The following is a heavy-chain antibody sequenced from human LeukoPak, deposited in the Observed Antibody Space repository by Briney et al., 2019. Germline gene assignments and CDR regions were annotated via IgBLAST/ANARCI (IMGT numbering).Heavy chain of an antibody. D-gene: IGHD2-15*01. Sequence: PGSSQRLSCAASGFSFSRYAMQWVRQAPGKGLDWVAVISYVGWNKYYEAFVKGRFTISRYNSKNTLHLQMNSLRAEDRAGYCCATDCSGGSCLPLGAFDIWGRGTMVSVSS. CDR1: GFSFSRYA. V-gene: IGHV3-30*04. CDR2: ISYVGWNK. J-gene: IGHJ3*02. CDR3: ATDCSGGSCLPLGAFDI.